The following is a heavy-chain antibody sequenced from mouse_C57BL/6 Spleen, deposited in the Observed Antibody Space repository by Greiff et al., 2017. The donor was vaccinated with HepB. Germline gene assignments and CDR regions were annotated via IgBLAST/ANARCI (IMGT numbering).Heavy chain of an antibody. D-gene: IGHD1-1*01. CDR3: ARESTVVAPFAY. CDR1: GFTFSSYT. CDR2: ISGGGGNT. J-gene: IGHJ2*01. Sequence: EVQLVEPGGGLVKPGGSLKLSCAASGFTFSSYTMSWVRQTPEKRLEWVATISGGGGNTYYPDSVKGRFTIPRDNAKNTQYLHMSRRRAEDTALYCCARESTVVAPFAYWGQGTTLTVSS. V-gene: IGHV5-9*01.